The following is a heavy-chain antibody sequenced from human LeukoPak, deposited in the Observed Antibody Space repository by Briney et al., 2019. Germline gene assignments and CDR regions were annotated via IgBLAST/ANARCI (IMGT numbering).Heavy chain of an antibody. D-gene: IGHD3-9*01. Sequence: GGSLRPSCAASGFTVSNNYMNWVRQAPGKGLEWVSVLYSGGSTYYADSVKGRFTISRDNSKNTLYLQMNSLRAEDTAVYYCARDGYYDILTGYLATDAFDIWGQGTMVTVSS. CDR3: ARDGYYDILTGYLATDAFDI. CDR2: LYSGGST. V-gene: IGHV3-66*01. J-gene: IGHJ3*02. CDR1: GFTVSNNY.